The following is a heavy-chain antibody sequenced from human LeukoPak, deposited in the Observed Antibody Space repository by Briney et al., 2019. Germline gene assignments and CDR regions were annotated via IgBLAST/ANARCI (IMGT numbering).Heavy chain of an antibody. V-gene: IGHV3-30*18. CDR2: ISYDGSNK. CDR3: AKDLEKGLRYFDWLLLPYGMDV. D-gene: IGHD3-9*01. J-gene: IGHJ6*02. CDR1: GFTFSSYG. Sequence: GRSLRLSCAASGFTFSSYGMHWVRQAPGKGLEWVAVISYDGSNKYYADSVKGRFTISRDNSKNTLYLQMNSLRAEDTAVYYCAKDLEKGLRYFDWLLLPYGMDVWGQGTTVTVSS.